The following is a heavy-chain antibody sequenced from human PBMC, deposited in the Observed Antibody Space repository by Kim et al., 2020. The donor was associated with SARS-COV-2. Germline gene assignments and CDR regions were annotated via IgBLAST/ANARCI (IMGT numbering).Heavy chain of an antibody. Sequence: LTCAASGFTFSSYAMSWVRQAPGKGLEWVSAISGSGGSTYYADSVKGRFTISRDNSKNTLYLQMNSLRAEDTAVYYCAKDGHIVVVPAARSFDYWGQGTLVTVSS. CDR1: GFTFSSYA. CDR3: AKDGHIVVVPAARSFDY. J-gene: IGHJ4*02. CDR2: ISGSGGST. D-gene: IGHD2-2*01. V-gene: IGHV3-23*01.